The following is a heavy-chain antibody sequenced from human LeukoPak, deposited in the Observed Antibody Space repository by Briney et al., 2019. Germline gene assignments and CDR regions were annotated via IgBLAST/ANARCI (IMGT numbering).Heavy chain of an antibody. CDR3: ARGVTTPYYYYYGMDV. J-gene: IGHJ6*02. CDR2: TYYRSKWYN. Sequence: SQTLSLTCAISGDSVSSNSAAWNWIRQSPSRGLEWLGRTYYRSKWYNDYAVSVKSRITINPDTSKNQFSLQLNSVTPEDTAVYYCARGVTTPYYYYYGMDVWGQGTTVTVSS. V-gene: IGHV6-1*01. CDR1: GDSVSSNSAA. D-gene: IGHD4-11*01.